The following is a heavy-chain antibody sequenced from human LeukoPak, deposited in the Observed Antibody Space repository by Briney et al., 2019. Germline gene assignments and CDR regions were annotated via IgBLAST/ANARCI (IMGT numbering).Heavy chain of an antibody. CDR3: ARRLNWFDP. CDR1: GYSFTNYW. Sequence: GESLKISCKGSGYSFTNYWIGWVRQMPGKGPEWMGIIYPDDSGTRYSPSFQGQVTISADKSISTAYLQWSSLEASDTAMYYCARRLNWFDPWGQGTLVTVSS. V-gene: IGHV5-51*01. J-gene: IGHJ5*02. CDR2: IYPDDSGT.